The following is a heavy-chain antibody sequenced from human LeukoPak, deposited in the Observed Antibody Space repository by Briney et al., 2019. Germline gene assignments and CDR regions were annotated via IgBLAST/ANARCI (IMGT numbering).Heavy chain of an antibody. CDR1: GFTFSSYS. V-gene: IGHV3-21*01. D-gene: IGHD2-2*01. Sequence: GGSLRLSRAASGFTFSSYSMNWVRQAPGKGLEWVSSISNSSSYIYYADSVKGRFTISRDNAKNSLYLQMNSLRAEDTAVYYCARFSWASKVFNSWGQGTLVTVSS. CDR2: ISNSSSYI. J-gene: IGHJ5*01. CDR3: ARFSWASKVFNS.